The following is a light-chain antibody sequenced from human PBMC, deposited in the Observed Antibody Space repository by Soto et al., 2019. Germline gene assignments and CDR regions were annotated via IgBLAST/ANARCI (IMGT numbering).Light chain of an antibody. J-gene: IGKJ1*01. CDR1: QSISSY. CDR3: QQSYSTPRT. CDR2: AAS. Sequence: DIQITPSPSSLSASVGARVTITCRASQSISSYLNWYQQKPGKAPKLLIYAASSLQSGVPSRFSGSVSGTDFTLTISSLQPEDFATYYCQQSYSTPRTFGQGTKVDI. V-gene: IGKV1-39*01.